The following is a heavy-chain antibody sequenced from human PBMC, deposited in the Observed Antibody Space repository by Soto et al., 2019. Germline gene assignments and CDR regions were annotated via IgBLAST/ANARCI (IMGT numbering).Heavy chain of an antibody. CDR2: IKQDGSEK. CDR3: ARDLGIQLFLYGVDV. CDR1: GFTFSSFW. D-gene: IGHD5-18*01. J-gene: IGHJ6*02. V-gene: IGHV3-7*01. Sequence: GGSLRLSCAVSGFTFSSFWMSWVRQAPGKGLEWVANIKQDGSEKYYVDSVKGRYTISRDNAKNSLYLQMNSLRAEDTALYYCARDLGIQLFLYGVDVWGQGTTVTVS.